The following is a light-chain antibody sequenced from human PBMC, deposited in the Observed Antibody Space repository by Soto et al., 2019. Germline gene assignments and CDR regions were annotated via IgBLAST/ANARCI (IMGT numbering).Light chain of an antibody. J-gene: IGKJ4*01. Sequence: DIQMTQSPSSLSASVGDRVTITCRASQSISSSFNWYQQKPGKAPKLLIYDASSLESGVPSRFSGSGSGTEFTLTISSLQPDDFATYYCQQYNSYSPLTFGGGTKVDIK. CDR3: QQYNSYSPLT. CDR1: QSISSS. V-gene: IGKV1-5*01. CDR2: DAS.